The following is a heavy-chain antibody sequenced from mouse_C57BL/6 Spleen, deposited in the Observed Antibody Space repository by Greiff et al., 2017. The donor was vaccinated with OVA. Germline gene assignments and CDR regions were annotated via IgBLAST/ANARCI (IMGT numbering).Heavy chain of an antibody. CDR1: GFTFSDYG. Sequence: EVKLVESGGGLVKPGGSLKLSCAASGFTFSDYGMHWVRQAPEKGLEWVAYISSGSSTIYYADTVKGRVTISRDNAKNTLFLQMTSLRSEDTAMYYCARTYYYGSTYYYAMDYWGQGTSVTVSS. CDR2: ISSGSSTI. CDR3: ARTYYYGSTYYYAMDY. J-gene: IGHJ4*01. D-gene: IGHD1-1*01. V-gene: IGHV5-17*01.